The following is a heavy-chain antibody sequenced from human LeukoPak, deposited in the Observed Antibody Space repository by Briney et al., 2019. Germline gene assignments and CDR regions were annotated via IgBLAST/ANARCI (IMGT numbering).Heavy chain of an antibody. V-gene: IGHV4-39*01. Sequence: QSSETLSLTCTVSGGSISNNDYHWGLIRQPPGKGLEWIGTIYHRGNTHYNPSLKSRVTMSVDTSKNQFSLRLSSVAAADTAVYYCARQFGRWLWAFDSWGQGTLVTVSS. D-gene: IGHD5-24*01. CDR2: IYHRGNT. CDR3: ARQFGRWLWAFDS. J-gene: IGHJ4*02. CDR1: GGSISNNDYH.